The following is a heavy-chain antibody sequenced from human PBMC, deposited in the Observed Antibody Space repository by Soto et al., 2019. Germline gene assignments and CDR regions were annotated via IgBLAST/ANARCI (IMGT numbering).Heavy chain of an antibody. CDR3: AKVPYSSDGGAAPYYYYYYGMDV. D-gene: IGHD6-19*01. CDR2: ISGSGGST. V-gene: IGHV3-23*01. J-gene: IGHJ6*02. CDR1: GFTFSSYA. Sequence: EVQLLESGGGLVQPGGSLRLSCAASGFTFSSYAMSWVRQAPGKGLEWVSAISGSGGSTYYADSVKGRFTISRDNSKNTLYLQMNSLRAEDTAVYYCAKVPYSSDGGAAPYYYYYYGMDVWGQGTTVTVSS.